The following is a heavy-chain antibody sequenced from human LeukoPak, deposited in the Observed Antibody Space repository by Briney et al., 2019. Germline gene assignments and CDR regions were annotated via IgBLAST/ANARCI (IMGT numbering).Heavy chain of an antibody. CDR3: ARARELLWFGELSYYFDY. V-gene: IGHV3-20*04. CDR1: GFTFDDYG. CDR2: INWNGGST. D-gene: IGHD3-10*01. Sequence: RPGGSLRPSCAASGFTFDDYGMSWVRQAPGKGLEWVSGINWNGGSTGYADSVKGRFTISRDNAKNSLYLQMNSLRAEDTALYYCARARELLWFGELSYYFDYWGQGTLVTVSS. J-gene: IGHJ4*02.